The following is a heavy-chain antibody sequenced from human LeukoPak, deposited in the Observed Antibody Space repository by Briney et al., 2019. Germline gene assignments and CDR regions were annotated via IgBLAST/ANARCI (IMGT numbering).Heavy chain of an antibody. J-gene: IGHJ4*02. Sequence: ASVKVSCKASGYTFTGYYMHWVRQAPGQGVEWMGWINPNSGGTNYAQKFQGRVTMTRHTSISTAYMELSRLRSDDTAVYYCARERGVGSSEGRYDYWGQGTLVTVSS. D-gene: IGHD1-26*01. CDR3: ARERGVGSSEGRYDY. CDR1: GYTFTGYY. V-gene: IGHV1-2*02. CDR2: INPNSGGT.